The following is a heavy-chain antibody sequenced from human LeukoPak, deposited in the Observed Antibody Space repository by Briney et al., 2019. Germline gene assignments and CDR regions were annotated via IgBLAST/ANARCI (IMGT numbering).Heavy chain of an antibody. J-gene: IGHJ4*02. V-gene: IGHV3-74*01. CDR3: ARDRGGSGPTTVDY. Sequence: GGSLRLSCAASGFTFSTYWMHWVRQAPGKGLVWVSRITSDGSGTIYADSVKGRFTIPRANAKNTLYLQMNSLRAEDTAVYYCARDRGGSGPTTVDYWGQGTLVTVSS. CDR1: GFTFSTYW. D-gene: IGHD6-19*01. CDR2: ITSDGSGT.